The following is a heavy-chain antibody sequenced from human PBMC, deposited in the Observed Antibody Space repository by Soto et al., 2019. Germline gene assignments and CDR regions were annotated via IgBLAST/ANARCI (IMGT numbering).Heavy chain of an antibody. V-gene: IGHV1-2*02. J-gene: IGHJ3*02. CDR3: ARGGGVGVAGSAAFDM. CDR1: GYPVTAYY. CDR2: INPATGAA. D-gene: IGHD3-3*01. Sequence: QLHLVQSGAVVKKPGASVTVSCSASGYPVTAYYMHWVRQAPGRGLEWMGGINPATGAAKYTQTFQGRVTQTRDPSTSTGFMELGGLTSEDPAVFYWARGGGVGVAGSAAFDMWGQGTLVTVSS.